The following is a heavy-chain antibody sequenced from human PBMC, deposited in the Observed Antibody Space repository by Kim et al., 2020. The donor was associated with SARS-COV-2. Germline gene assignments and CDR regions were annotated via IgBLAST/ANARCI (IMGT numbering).Heavy chain of an antibody. CDR1: GFTFSSYG. Sequence: GGSLRLSCAASGFTFSSYGMHWVRQAPGKGLEWVAVISYDGSSTYYADSVKGRFTISRDNSKNTLYLQMNSLRAEDTAVYYCAKDAFTEYYGSGSYDTSSDYWGQGTLVTLSS. V-gene: IGHV3-30*18. D-gene: IGHD3-10*01. CDR2: ISYDGSST. CDR3: AKDAFTEYYGSGSYDTSSDY. J-gene: IGHJ4*02.